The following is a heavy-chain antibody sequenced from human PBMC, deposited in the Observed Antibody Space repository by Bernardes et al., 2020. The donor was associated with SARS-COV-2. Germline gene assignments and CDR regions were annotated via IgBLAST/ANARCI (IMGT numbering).Heavy chain of an antibody. CDR2: VDDRGVGT. Sequence: GGSLRLSCAASGVSFSNYGITWVRQAPGTGLESVSYVDDRGVGTYYADSVKGRFTISRDNSKNSVYLQMNSLRAEDKAVYYCAGTLSRVIDRSFHYYYGMDVWGQGTTVTVS. D-gene: IGHD3-3*01. V-gene: IGHV3-23*01. CDR3: AGTLSRVIDRSFHYYYGMDV. J-gene: IGHJ6*02. CDR1: GVSFSNYG.